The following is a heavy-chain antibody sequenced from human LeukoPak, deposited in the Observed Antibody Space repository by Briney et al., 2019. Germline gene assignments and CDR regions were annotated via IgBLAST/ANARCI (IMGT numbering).Heavy chain of an antibody. Sequence: ASVKVSCKASGYTFTGYYMHWVRQAPRQGLEWMGWINPNSGGTNYAQKFQGRVTMTRDTSISTAYMELSRLRSDDTAVYYCARAGNPFYYYYMDVWGKGTTVTVSS. CDR2: INPNSGGT. CDR1: GYTFTGYY. J-gene: IGHJ6*03. V-gene: IGHV1-2*02. CDR3: ARAGNPFYYYYMDV. D-gene: IGHD4-23*01.